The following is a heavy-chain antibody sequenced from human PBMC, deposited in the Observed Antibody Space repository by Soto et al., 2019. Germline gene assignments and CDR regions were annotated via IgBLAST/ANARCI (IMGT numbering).Heavy chain of an antibody. CDR2: IIPILGTI. Sequence: QVQLVQSGAEVKKPGSSVRVSCKASGGTFSNFILTWVRQAPGQGLEWMGRIIPILGTITYAQKFQGRVTITADKSSSTDYMELGSLRSEDTAVYYCARGASGPPYYYFYMDVWGKGTTVTVSS. CDR1: GGTFSNFI. V-gene: IGHV1-69*08. CDR3: ARGASGPPYYYFYMDV. J-gene: IGHJ6*03.